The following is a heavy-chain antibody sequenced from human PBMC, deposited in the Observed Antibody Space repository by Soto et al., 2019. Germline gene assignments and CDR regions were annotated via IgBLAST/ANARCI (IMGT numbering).Heavy chain of an antibody. J-gene: IGHJ4*02. CDR2: IYYSGST. D-gene: IGHD6-6*01. V-gene: IGHV4-39*01. CDR1: GGSISSSSYY. CDR3: ARHIKAARLRGIDY. Sequence: QLQLQESGPGLVKPSETLSLTCTVSGGSISSSSYYWGWIRQPPGKGLEWIGSIYYSGSTYYNPPLKSRVTISVDTSKNQFSLKLSSVTAADTAVYYCARHIKAARLRGIDYWGQGTLVTVSS.